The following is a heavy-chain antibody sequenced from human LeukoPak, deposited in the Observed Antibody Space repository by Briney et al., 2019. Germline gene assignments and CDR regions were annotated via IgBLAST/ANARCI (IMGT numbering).Heavy chain of an antibody. CDR3: AKLLGTVTTYDS. CDR2: INPDGSQK. J-gene: IGHJ4*02. CDR1: GFTFSVNW. D-gene: IGHD1-1*01. Sequence: GGSLTLSCEASGFTFSVNWMSWVRQAPGKGLEWVASINPDGSQKLYVDSVKGRFTISRDNTQSSLYLQMDSLGAEDMAMYYCAKLLGTVTTYDSWGQGTRVTVSS. V-gene: IGHV3-7*01.